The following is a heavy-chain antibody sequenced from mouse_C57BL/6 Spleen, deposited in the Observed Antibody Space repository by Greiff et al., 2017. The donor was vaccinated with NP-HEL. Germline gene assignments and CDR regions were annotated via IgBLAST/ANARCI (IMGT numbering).Heavy chain of an antibody. D-gene: IGHD2-2*01. CDR3: ARHEGGYAGYFDV. V-gene: IGHV5-6*01. CDR2: ISSGGSYT. J-gene: IGHJ1*03. CDR1: GFTFSSYG. Sequence: EVQLVESGGDLVKPGGSLKLSCAASGFTFSSYGMSWVRQTPDKRLAWVATISSGGSYTYYPDRVKGRFTISRDNAKNTLYLQMSSLKSEDTAMYYCARHEGGYAGYFDVWGTGTTVTVSS.